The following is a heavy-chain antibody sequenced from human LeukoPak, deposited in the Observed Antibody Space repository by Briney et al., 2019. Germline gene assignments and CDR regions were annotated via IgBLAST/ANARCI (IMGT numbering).Heavy chain of an antibody. J-gene: IGHJ6*02. V-gene: IGHV4-39*01. CDR3: ARQLYSSATV. Sequence: SETLSLTCTVSGGSISSSNYFWGWLRQPPGKGLEWIGNIYYSGSTYYNPSLKSRLTISVDTSKNQFSLQLSSVTVADTAVYYCARQLYSSATVWGQGTTVTVSS. CDR2: IYYSGST. D-gene: IGHD6-25*01. CDR1: GGSISSSNYF.